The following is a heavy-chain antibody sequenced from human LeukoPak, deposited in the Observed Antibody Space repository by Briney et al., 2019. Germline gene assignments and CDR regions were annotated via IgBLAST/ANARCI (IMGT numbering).Heavy chain of an antibody. J-gene: IGHJ4*02. CDR1: GFTFSSYG. V-gene: IGHV3-30*18. D-gene: IGHD6-13*01. CDR2: ISYDGSNK. CDR3: ANARHYSSSWSYYFDY. Sequence: GRSLRLSCAASGFTFSSYGMHWVRQAPGKGLEWVAVISYDGSNKYYADSVKGRFTISRDNSKNTLYLQMNSLRAEDTAVYYCANARHYSSSWSYYFDYWGQGTLVTVSS.